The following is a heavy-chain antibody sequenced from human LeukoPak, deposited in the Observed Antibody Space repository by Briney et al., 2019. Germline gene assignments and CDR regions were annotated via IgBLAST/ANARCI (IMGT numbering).Heavy chain of an antibody. V-gene: IGHV4-4*02. J-gene: IGHJ3*02. CDR2: IYHSGST. D-gene: IGHD3-16*01. Sequence: SGTLSLTCAVSGGSISSSNWWSWVRQPPGKGLEWIGEIYHSGSTNYNPSLKSRVTISVDTSKNQFSLKLSSVTAADTAVYYCARAMGEWAGDAFDIWGQGTMVTVSS. CDR3: ARAMGEWAGDAFDI. CDR1: GGSISSSNW.